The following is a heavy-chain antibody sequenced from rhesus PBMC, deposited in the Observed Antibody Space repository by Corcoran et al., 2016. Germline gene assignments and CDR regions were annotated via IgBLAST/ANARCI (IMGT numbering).Heavy chain of an antibody. V-gene: IGHV4S7*01. Sequence: QVQLQESGPGVVKPSETLSLTCAVSGGSISGYYLWSWIRQPPGKGLEWIGYIYGGRGSTSYNPSRKSRVIIAIDTSKNQFSLKLSSVTAADTAVYYCARDFSSWSFFDYWGQGVLVTVSS. D-gene: IGHD6-13*01. CDR2: IYGGRGST. CDR1: GGSISGYYL. CDR3: ARDFSSWSFFDY. J-gene: IGHJ4*01.